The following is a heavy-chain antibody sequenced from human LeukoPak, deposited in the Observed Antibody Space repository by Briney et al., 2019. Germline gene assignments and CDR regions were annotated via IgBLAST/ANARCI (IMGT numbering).Heavy chain of an antibody. CDR3: ARASPPDH. CDR1: AHSISSGYY. CDR2: IYHSGST. D-gene: IGHD1-14*01. V-gene: IGHV4-38-2*02. J-gene: IGHJ4*02. Sequence: SETLSLTCTVSAHSISSGYYWGWIRQPPGKGLEWIGYIYHSGSTYYNPSLKSRVTISVDRSKNQFSLKLSSVTAADTAVYYCARASPPDHWGQGTLVTVSS.